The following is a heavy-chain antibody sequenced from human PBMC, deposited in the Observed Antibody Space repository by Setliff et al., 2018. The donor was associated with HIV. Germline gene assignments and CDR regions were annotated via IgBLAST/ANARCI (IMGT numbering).Heavy chain of an antibody. D-gene: IGHD3-3*01. Sequence: ASVKVSCKASGYTFSTYGISWVRQAPGQGLEWMGWITPCNNNTQYTQHLQGRVTMTTDTYTSTAYMDLRSLRSDDTAVYYCARLIKHYDFWSGYYGAYYYYMDVWGTVTTVTVSS. CDR1: GYTFSTYG. CDR2: ITPCNNNT. CDR3: ARLIKHYDFWSGYYGAYYYYMDV. V-gene: IGHV1-18*04. J-gene: IGHJ6*03.